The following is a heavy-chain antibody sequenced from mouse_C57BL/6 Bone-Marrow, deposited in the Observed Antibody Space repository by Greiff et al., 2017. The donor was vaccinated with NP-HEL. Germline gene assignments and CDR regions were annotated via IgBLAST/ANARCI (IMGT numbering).Heavy chain of an antibody. J-gene: IGHJ2*01. CDR1: GYTFTTYP. D-gene: IGHD1-1*01. CDR2: FHPYNDDT. Sequence: VKLQESGAELVKPGASVKMSCKASGYTFTTYPIEWMKQNHGKSLEWIGNFHPYNDDTKYNEKFKGKATLTVEKSSSTVYLELSRLTSDDSAVYYCARQGYYGSSYDYWGQGTTLTVSS. V-gene: IGHV1-47*01. CDR3: ARQGYYGSSYDY.